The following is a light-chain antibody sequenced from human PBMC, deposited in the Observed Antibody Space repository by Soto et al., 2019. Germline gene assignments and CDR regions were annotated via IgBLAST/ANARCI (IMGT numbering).Light chain of an antibody. CDR3: QQYYSTPYT. CDR2: WAS. J-gene: IGKJ2*01. CDR1: QTILYSSNNKSY. V-gene: IGKV4-1*01. Sequence: DIVMTQSPDSLAVSLGERATINCKSSQTILYSSNNKSYLAWFQQKPGQPPKLLIYWASTRESGVPDRFGGGGSGTDFTLTISSLQAEDVAVYYCQQYYSTPYTFGQGTKLEIK.